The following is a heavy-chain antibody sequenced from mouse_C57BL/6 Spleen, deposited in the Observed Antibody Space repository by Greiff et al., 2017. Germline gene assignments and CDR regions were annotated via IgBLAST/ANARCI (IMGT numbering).Heavy chain of an antibody. CDR1: GYTFTDYY. CDR2: INPNNGGT. J-gene: IGHJ1*03. CDR3: ARSPALYGYEGYFDV. D-gene: IGHD2-2*01. V-gene: IGHV1-26*01. Sequence: VQLQQSGPELVKPGASVKISCKASGYTFTDYYMNWVKQSNGKSLEWIGDINPNNGGTSYNQKFKGKATLTVDKSSSTAYMELRSLTSEDSAVYYCARSPALYGYEGYFDVWGTGTTVTVSS.